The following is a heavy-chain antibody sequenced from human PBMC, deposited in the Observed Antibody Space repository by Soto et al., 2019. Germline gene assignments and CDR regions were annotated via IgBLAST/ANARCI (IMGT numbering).Heavy chain of an antibody. CDR2: ISGSGGST. CDR1: GFTFSSYA. CDR3: AKEPPYSSSWYRSGGSNWFDP. J-gene: IGHJ5*02. Sequence: PGGSLRLSCAASGFTFSSYAMSWVRQAPGKGLEWVSAISGSGGSTYYADSVKGRFTISRDNSKNTLYLQMNSLRAEDTAVYYCAKEPPYSSSWYRSGGSNWFDPWGQGTLVTVSS. D-gene: IGHD6-13*01. V-gene: IGHV3-23*01.